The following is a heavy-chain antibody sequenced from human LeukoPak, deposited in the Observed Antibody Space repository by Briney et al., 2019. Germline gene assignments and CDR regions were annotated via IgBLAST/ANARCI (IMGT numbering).Heavy chain of an antibody. CDR1: GYTFTSYY. J-gene: IGHJ6*02. D-gene: IGHD3-9*01. Sequence: GASVKVSCKASGYTFTSYYMHWVRQAPGQGLEWMGIINPSGGSTSYAQKFQGRVTMTRDTSTSTVYMELSSLRSEDTAVYYCAISGRGDIRYFDWLFPRYGMDVWGQGPTVTVSS. V-gene: IGHV1-46*01. CDR2: INPSGGST. CDR3: AISGRGDIRYFDWLFPRYGMDV.